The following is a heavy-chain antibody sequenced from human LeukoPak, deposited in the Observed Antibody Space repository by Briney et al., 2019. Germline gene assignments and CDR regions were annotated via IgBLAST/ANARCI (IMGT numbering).Heavy chain of an antibody. CDR1: GFTFSTYG. Sequence: PGGSLRLSCEASGFTFSTYGMHWVRQAPGKGLEWVAVISYDGSNKYYADSVKGRFTISRDNSKNTLYLQMNSLRAEDTAVYYCARDDVYDFWSGYPGGSLDYWGQGTLVTVSS. V-gene: IGHV3-30*19. CDR3: ARDDVYDFWSGYPGGSLDY. CDR2: ISYDGSNK. J-gene: IGHJ4*02. D-gene: IGHD3-3*01.